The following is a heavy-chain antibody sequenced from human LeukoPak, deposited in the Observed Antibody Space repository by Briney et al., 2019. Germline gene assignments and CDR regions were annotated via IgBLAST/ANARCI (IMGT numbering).Heavy chain of an antibody. Sequence: SETLSLTCTVSGGSISSYYWSWIRQPPGKGLEWIGYIYYSGSTNYNPSLKGRVTISVDTSKNQFSLKLSSVTAADTAVYYCARADYYGSGSSDDYWGQGTLVTVSS. CDR3: ARADYYGSGSSDDY. D-gene: IGHD3-10*01. J-gene: IGHJ4*02. CDR1: GGSISSYY. CDR2: IYYSGST. V-gene: IGHV4-59*01.